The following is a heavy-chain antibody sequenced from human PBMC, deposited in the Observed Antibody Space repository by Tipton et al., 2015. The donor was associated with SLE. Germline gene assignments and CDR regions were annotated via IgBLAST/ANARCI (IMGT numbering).Heavy chain of an antibody. CDR2: INHSGST. CDR3: ARLWGTEGYSSSPGY. J-gene: IGHJ4*02. D-gene: IGHD6-13*01. CDR1: GGSFSGYY. V-gene: IGHV4-34*01. Sequence: TLSLTCAVYGGSFSGYYWSWIRQPPGKGLEWIGEINHSGSTNYNPSLKSRVTISVDTSKNQFSLKLSSVTAADTAMYYCARLWGTEGYSSSPGYWGQGTLVTVSS.